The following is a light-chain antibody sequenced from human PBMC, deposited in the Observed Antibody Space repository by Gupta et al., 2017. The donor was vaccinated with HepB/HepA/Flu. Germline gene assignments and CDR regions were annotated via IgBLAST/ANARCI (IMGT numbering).Light chain of an antibody. CDR1: QSVSNN. Sequence: EIVMTQSPATLSVSPGERATLSCRASQSVSNNLAWYQQKPGQAPRLLIYGASTRATGIPARFSGSGYGTEFTLTISSRQSEDFAVYYCQQEIKWPPRTFGQGTKVEVK. J-gene: IGKJ1*01. CDR3: QQEIKWPPRT. CDR2: GAS. V-gene: IGKV3-15*01.